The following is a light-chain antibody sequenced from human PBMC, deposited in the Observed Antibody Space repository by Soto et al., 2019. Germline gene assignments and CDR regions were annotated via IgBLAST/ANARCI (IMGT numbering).Light chain of an antibody. Sequence: EIVLTQSPGTLSLSPGERATLSCRASQSVSSSYLAWYQQKPGQAPRLLIYGASSRATGIPDRFSGSGSGTDFTLTISRLDPEDFAVYYCQQYAASRTLGQGTKVDIK. CDR1: QSVSSSY. CDR2: GAS. CDR3: QQYAASRT. V-gene: IGKV3-20*01. J-gene: IGKJ1*01.